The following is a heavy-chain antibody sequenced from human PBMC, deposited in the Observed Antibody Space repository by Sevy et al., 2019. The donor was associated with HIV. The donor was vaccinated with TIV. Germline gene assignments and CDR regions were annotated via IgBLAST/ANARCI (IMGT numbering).Heavy chain of an antibody. CDR1: GFTFSDYY. J-gene: IGHJ6*02. CDR2: ISSSSSYT. Sequence: GGSLRLSCAASGFTFSDYYMSWIRQAPGKGLEWVSYISSSSSYTNYADSVKGRFTISRDNAKNSLYLQMNSQRAEDTAVYYCARDSRGYCSSTSCYSHYYYYGMDVWGQGTTVTVSS. V-gene: IGHV3-11*06. D-gene: IGHD2-2*02. CDR3: ARDSRGYCSSTSCYSHYYYYGMDV.